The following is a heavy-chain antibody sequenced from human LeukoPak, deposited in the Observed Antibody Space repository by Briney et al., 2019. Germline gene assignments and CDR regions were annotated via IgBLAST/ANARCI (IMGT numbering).Heavy chain of an antibody. CDR3: ARAFLPIPGLANCFDP. CDR1: GYTFTSYD. Sequence: ASVQVSCRASGYTFTSYDINWVRQATGQGLEWMGWMNPNSGHTGYAQKFQGRVTITRNTSISTAYMELSSLRSEDTAVYYCARAFLPIPGLANCFDPWGQGTLVTVSS. J-gene: IGHJ5*02. V-gene: IGHV1-8*03. CDR2: MNPNSGHT.